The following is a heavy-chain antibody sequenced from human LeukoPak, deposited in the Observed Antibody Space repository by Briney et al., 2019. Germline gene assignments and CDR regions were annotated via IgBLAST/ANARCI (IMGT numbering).Heavy chain of an antibody. J-gene: IGHJ4*02. CDR3: ARRQGCSSTSCPPDY. CDR1: GYSFTDYW. Sequence: RGESLKISCKASGYSFTDYWIGWVRQMPGKGLEWMGIIYPGDSDTRYTPSFQGQVTLSADKSINTAYLQWSSLKASDTAMYYCARRQGCSSTSCPPDYWGQGTLVTVSP. V-gene: IGHV5-51*01. D-gene: IGHD2-2*01. CDR2: IYPGDSDT.